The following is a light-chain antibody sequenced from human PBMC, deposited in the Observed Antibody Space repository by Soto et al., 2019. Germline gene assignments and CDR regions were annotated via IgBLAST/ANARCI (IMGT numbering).Light chain of an antibody. CDR2: DAY. CDR3: QQYGSSLIT. CDR1: QSFRGL. V-gene: IGKV3-20*01. J-gene: IGKJ5*01. Sequence: EVVLAESPVTLTLYPWERATFSCSASQSFRGLLAWYQQKPGQAPRLLIYDAYNRATGIPPRFSGSGSGTDFTLTISRLEPEDFAVYYCQQYGSSLITFGQGTRLEI.